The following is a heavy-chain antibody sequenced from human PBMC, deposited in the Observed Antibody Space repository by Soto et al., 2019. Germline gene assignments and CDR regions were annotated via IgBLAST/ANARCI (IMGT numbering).Heavy chain of an antibody. D-gene: IGHD4-17*01. CDR2: IYYSGST. CDR1: GGSISSGGYY. J-gene: IGHJ6*03. V-gene: IGHV4-31*03. CDR3: ARTRYGDYVYYYYYMDV. Sequence: SEILSLTCTVSGGSISSGGYYWSCIRQHPGKGLEWIGYIYYSGSTYYNPSLKSRVTISVDTSKNQFSLKLSSVTAADTAVYYCARTRYGDYVYYYYYMDVWGKGTTVTVSS.